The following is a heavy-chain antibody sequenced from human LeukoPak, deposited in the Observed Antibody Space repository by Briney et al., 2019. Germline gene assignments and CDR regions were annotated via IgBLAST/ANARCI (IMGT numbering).Heavy chain of an antibody. Sequence: GESLKISCKGSGYSFTSYWIGWVRQMPGKGLEWMGIIYPGDSDTRYSPSFQGHVTISADKSISTAYLQWSSLKASDTAMYYCARPYSSGWRRGGGYYFDYWGQGTLVTVSS. CDR2: IYPGDSDT. CDR1: GYSFTSYW. D-gene: IGHD6-19*01. J-gene: IGHJ4*02. V-gene: IGHV5-51*01. CDR3: ARPYSSGWRRGGGYYFDY.